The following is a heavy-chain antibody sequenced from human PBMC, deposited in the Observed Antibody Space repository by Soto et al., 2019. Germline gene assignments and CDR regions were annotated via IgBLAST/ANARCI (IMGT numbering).Heavy chain of an antibody. CDR1: GGTFSSYT. V-gene: IGHV1-69*04. J-gene: IGHJ4*02. Sequence: SVKVSCKASGGTFSSYTISWVRQAPGQGLEWMGRIIPILGIANYAQKFQGRVTITADKSTSTAYMELSSLRSEDTAVYYCARDRGGGSTAYYFDYWGQGTLVTVSS. CDR2: IIPILGIA. CDR3: ARDRGGGSTAYYFDY. D-gene: IGHD6-13*01.